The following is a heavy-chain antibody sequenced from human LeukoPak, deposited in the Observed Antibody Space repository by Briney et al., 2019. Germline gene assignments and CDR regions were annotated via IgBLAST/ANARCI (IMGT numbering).Heavy chain of an antibody. CDR2: IYSGGST. V-gene: IGHV3-66*01. Sequence: GGSLRLSCAASGFTVSSNYMSWVRQAPGKGLEWVSVIYSGGSTYYADSVKGRFTISRDNSKNTLYLQMNSLRAEDTAVYYCAREALWFGEVFHHWGQGTLVTVSS. J-gene: IGHJ1*01. D-gene: IGHD3-10*01. CDR1: GFTVSSNY. CDR3: AREALWFGEVFHH.